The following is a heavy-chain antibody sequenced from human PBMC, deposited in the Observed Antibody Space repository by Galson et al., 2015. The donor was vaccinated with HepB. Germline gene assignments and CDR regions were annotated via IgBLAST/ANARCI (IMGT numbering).Heavy chain of an antibody. CDR1: GFSFGSYW. D-gene: IGHD3-10*02. CDR3: TRDMIGGQTLEH. Sequence: SLRLSCAASGFSFGSYWMHWVRQAPGRGPVWVARINDDGSYSDYADSVKGRFSISRDNAKNTLFLHMNSLRVEDTAIYYCTRDMIGGQTLEHWGQGTQITVSS. CDR2: INDDGSYS. V-gene: IGHV3-74*01. J-gene: IGHJ5*02.